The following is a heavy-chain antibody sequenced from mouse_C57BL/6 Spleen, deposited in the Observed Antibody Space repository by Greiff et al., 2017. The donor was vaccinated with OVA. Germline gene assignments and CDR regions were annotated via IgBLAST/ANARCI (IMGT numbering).Heavy chain of an antibody. CDR2: IDPSDSYT. CDR1: GYTFTSYW. J-gene: IGHJ4*01. CDR3: ARRNDYACLLMDY. Sequence: VQLQQPGAELVKPGASVKLSCKASGYTFTSYWMQWVKQRPGQGLEWIGVIDPSDSYTNYNQKFKGKATLTVATSSSTAYMQLSSLTSEDSAVYYSARRNDYACLLMDYWGQGTSVTVSS. D-gene: IGHD2-4*01. V-gene: IGHV1-50*01.